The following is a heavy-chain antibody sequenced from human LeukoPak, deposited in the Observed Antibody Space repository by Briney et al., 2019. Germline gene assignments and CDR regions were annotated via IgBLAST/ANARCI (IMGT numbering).Heavy chain of an antibody. CDR3: AKTPHYDILTGYFKQGYYFDY. CDR1: GFTFSSYV. D-gene: IGHD3-9*01. J-gene: IGHJ4*02. CDR2: ISGSGGST. V-gene: IGHV3-23*01. Sequence: GGSLRLSCAASGFTFSSYVMNWVRQAPGKGLEWVSAISGSGGSTYYADSVKGRFTISRDNSKNTLYLQMSSLRAEDTAVYYCAKTPHYDILTGYFKQGYYFDYWGQGTLVTVSS.